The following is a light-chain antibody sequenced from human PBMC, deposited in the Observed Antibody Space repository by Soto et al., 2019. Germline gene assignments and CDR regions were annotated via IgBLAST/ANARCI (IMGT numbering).Light chain of an antibody. CDR1: QSVNNY. CDR3: HQRANWPWT. Sequence: EIVLTQSPATLSLSPGERATLSFRASQSVNNYLAWYQQKPGQAPRLLIYDTSNRATGIPARFSGSASGTDFTLTISSLEPEDFAVYYCHQRANWPWTFGQGTKVDIK. V-gene: IGKV3-11*01. J-gene: IGKJ1*01. CDR2: DTS.